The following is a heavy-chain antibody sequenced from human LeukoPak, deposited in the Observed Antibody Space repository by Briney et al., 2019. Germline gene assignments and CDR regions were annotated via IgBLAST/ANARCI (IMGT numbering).Heavy chain of an antibody. CDR2: IYSGGST. D-gene: IGHD3-3*01. CDR1: GFTVSSNY. V-gene: IGHV3-53*01. Sequence: GSLRLSCAASGFTVSSNYMSWVRQAPGKGLEWVSVIYSGGSTYYADSVKGRFTISRDNSKNTLYLQMNSLRAEDTAVYYCAKVRITIFGVDIYSGGFDYWGQGTLVTVSS. J-gene: IGHJ4*02. CDR3: AKVRITIFGVDIYSGGFDY.